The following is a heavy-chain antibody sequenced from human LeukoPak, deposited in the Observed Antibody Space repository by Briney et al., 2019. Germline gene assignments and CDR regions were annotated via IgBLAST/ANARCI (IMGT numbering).Heavy chain of an antibody. J-gene: IGHJ5*02. CDR3: ARDISSSWYVDLNWFDP. V-gene: IGHV3-7*01. CDR2: IKQDGSEK. CDR1: GFTFSSYW. Sequence: TGGSLRLSCAASGFTFSSYWMSWVRQAPGKGLEWVANIKQDGSEKYYVDSVKGRFTISRDSAKNSLYLQMNSLRAEDTAVYYCARDISSSWYVDLNWFDPWGQGTLVTVSS. D-gene: IGHD6-13*01.